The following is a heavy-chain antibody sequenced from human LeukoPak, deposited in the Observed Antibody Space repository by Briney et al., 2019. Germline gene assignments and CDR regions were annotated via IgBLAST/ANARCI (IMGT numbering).Heavy chain of an antibody. CDR3: ARIRFGESYAPKSYYYYYMDV. D-gene: IGHD3-10*01. V-gene: IGHV3-7*01. Sequence: GGSLRLSCAASGFTFSSYWMSWVRQAPGKGLEWGANIKQDGSEKYYVDSVKGRFTISRDNTKNSLYLQMNRLRVENTAVYYCARIRFGESYAPKSYYYYYMDVWGIGTTVTISS. CDR1: GFTFSSYW. J-gene: IGHJ6*03. CDR2: IKQDGSEK.